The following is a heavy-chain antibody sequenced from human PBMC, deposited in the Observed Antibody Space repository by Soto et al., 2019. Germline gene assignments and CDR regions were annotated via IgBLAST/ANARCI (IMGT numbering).Heavy chain of an antibody. J-gene: IGHJ5*02. CDR3: ARGINYYDSSGWNTWFDP. CDR1: GGTFSSYA. D-gene: IGHD3-22*01. V-gene: IGHV1-69*13. Sequence: SVKVSYKASGGTFSSYAISWVRQAPGQGLEWMGGIIPIFGTANYAQKFQGRVTITADESTSTAYMELSSLRSEDTAVYYCARGINYYDSSGWNTWFDPWGQGTLVTVSS. CDR2: IIPIFGTA.